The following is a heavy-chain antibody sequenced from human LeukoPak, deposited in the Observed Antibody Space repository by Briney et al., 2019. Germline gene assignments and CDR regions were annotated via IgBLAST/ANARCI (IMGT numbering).Heavy chain of an antibody. CDR3: ARGATYYYGSGSYSPFDY. D-gene: IGHD3-10*01. V-gene: IGHV4-59*12. Sequence: SETLSLTCTVSGGSISSYYWSWIRQPPWKGLEWIGYIYYSGSTNYNPSLKSRVTISVDRSKNQFSLKLSSVTAADTAVYYCARGATYYYGSGSYSPFDYWGQGTLVTVSS. CDR2: IYYSGST. CDR1: GGSISSYY. J-gene: IGHJ4*02.